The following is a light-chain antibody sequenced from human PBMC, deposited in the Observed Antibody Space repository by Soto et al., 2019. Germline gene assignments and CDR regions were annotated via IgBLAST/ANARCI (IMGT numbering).Light chain of an antibody. CDR2: KAS. V-gene: IGKV1-5*03. J-gene: IGKJ1*01. Sequence: DIQMTQSPSTLSGSVGDRVTITCRASQTISSWLAWYQQKPGKAPKLLIYKASTLKSGVPSRFSGSGSGTEFTLTISSLQPDDFATYYCQHSNSYSDAFGQGTKVDIK. CDR3: QHSNSYSDA. CDR1: QTISSW.